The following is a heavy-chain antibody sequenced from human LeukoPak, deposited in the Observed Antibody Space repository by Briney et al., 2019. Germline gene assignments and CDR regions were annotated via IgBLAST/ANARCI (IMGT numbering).Heavy chain of an antibody. V-gene: IGHV3-48*01. CDR1: GFTFSSYS. D-gene: IGHD6-6*01. J-gene: IGHJ6*03. Sequence: GGSLRLSYAASGFTFSSYSMNWVRQAPGKGLEWVSYISSSSSTIYYADSVKGRFTISRDNAKNSLYLQMNSLRAEDTAVYYCARDRVAARLYYYYYMDVWGKGTTVTVSS. CDR2: ISSSSSTI. CDR3: ARDRVAARLYYYYYMDV.